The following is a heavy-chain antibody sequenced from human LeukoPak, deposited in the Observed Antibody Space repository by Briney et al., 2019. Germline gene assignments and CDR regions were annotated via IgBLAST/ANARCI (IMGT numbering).Heavy chain of an antibody. J-gene: IGHJ4*02. CDR3: AKTPYDSSGYYSYYFDY. D-gene: IGHD3-22*01. CDR2: IIGSGGST. Sequence: GGSLRLSCAASGFTFSSYAMSWVRPAPGKGLEWVSAIIGSGGSTYYADSVKGRFTISRDNSKNTLYLQMNSLRAEDTAVYYCAKTPYDSSGYYSYYFDYGGQGTLVTVSS. V-gene: IGHV3-23*01. CDR1: GFTFSSYA.